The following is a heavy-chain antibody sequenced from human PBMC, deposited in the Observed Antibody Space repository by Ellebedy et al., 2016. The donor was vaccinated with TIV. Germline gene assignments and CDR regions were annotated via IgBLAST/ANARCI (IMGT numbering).Heavy chain of an antibody. CDR1: GGSVSSGSYY. D-gene: IGHD3-16*02. V-gene: IGHV4-61*01. CDR3: ARGLVRLGELSFVLEYGMDV. Sequence: SETLSLXXTVSGGSVSSGSYYWSWIRQPPGKGLEWIGRIYTSGSTNYNPSLKSRVTISVDTSKNQFSLKLSSVTAADTAVYYCARGLVRLGELSFVLEYGMDVWGQGTTVTVSS. J-gene: IGHJ6*02. CDR2: IYTSGST.